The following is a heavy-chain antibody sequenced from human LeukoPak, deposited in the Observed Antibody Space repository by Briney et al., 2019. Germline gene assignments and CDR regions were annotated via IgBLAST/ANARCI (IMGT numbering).Heavy chain of an antibody. D-gene: IGHD6-19*01. CDR2: ISGSGGST. Sequence: GGSLRLSCAASGFTFSSYAMSWVRQAPGKGLEWVSAISGSGGSTHYADSVKGRFTISRDNSKNTLYLQMNSLRAEDTAVYYCANQRGIAVAGIDYWGQGTLVTVSS. CDR3: ANQRGIAVAGIDY. J-gene: IGHJ4*02. V-gene: IGHV3-23*01. CDR1: GFTFSSYA.